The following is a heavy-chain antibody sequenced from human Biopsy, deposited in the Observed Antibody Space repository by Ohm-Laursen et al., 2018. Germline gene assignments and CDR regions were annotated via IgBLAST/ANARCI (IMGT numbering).Heavy chain of an antibody. Sequence: ASVKVSCNASGYSFTGYYIHWVRQAPGQGLGWMGWITPNSGATKYAQKFQGRVTMSRDTSITTVYLELNTLRSDDTAVYYCARGGVVPTVTRFDPWGQGTQVTVSS. CDR2: ITPNSGAT. J-gene: IGHJ5*02. V-gene: IGHV1-2*02. D-gene: IGHD3-10*01. CDR1: GYSFTGYY. CDR3: ARGGVVPTVTRFDP.